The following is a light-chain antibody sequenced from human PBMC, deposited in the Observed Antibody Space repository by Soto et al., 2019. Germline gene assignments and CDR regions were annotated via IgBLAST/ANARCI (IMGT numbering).Light chain of an antibody. V-gene: IGLV2-8*01. J-gene: IGLJ1*01. CDR2: EVT. CDR1: SSDVGAYKY. CDR3: SSYVGSNNYV. Sequence: QSALTQPPSASGSPGQSVTISCTGTSSDVGAYKYVSWFQQHPGKAPKLIIYEVTERPSGVPDRFSGSKSGNTASLTFSGLQADDEADYYCSSYVGSNNYVFGTGTKVTVL.